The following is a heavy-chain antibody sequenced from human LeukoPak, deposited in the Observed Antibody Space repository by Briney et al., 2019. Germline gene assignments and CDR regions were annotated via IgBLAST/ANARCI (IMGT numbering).Heavy chain of an antibody. D-gene: IGHD5-12*01. V-gene: IGHV3-30*18. Sequence: GGSLRLSCAASGFTFSSYGMHWVRQAPGKGLEWVAVISYDGSNKYYADSVKGRFTISRDNSKNTLYLQMNSLRAEDTAVYYCAKWGAPVVATMGYFDYWGQGTLVTVSS. CDR1: GFTFSSYG. J-gene: IGHJ4*02. CDR3: AKWGAPVVATMGYFDY. CDR2: ISYDGSNK.